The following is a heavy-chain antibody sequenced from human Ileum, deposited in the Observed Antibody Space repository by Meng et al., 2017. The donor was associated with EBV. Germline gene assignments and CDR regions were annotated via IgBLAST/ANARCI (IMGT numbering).Heavy chain of an antibody. Sequence: QRRLQESGLGLVKPPGTLSPTCAVSGGSVSSSNWWSWVRQPPGKGLEWIGEIYHSGSTNYNPSLKSRVTISVDKSKNQFSLKLSSVTAADTAVYYCARSDEGYCSGGSCYGGGFDYWGQGTLVTVSS. CDR3: ARSDEGYCSGGSCYGGGFDY. J-gene: IGHJ4*02. CDR2: IYHSGST. CDR1: GGSVSSSNW. V-gene: IGHV4-4*03. D-gene: IGHD2-15*01.